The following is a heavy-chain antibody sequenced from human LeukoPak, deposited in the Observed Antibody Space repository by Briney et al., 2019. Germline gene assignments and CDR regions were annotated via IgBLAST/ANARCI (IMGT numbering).Heavy chain of an antibody. CDR3: ASDYYGSGSHFDY. J-gene: IGHJ4*02. D-gene: IGHD3-10*01. CDR1: GFTLSSYE. Sequence: GGALRLSCAVSGFTLSSYEMNWLRQAPGKGLEWVSYICSGGTSIFYADSVKGRFSISRDNVTHSLHLQMNSLRAEDTGVYYCASDYYGSGSHFDYWGQGNLVTVSS. CDR2: ICSGGTSI. V-gene: IGHV3-48*03.